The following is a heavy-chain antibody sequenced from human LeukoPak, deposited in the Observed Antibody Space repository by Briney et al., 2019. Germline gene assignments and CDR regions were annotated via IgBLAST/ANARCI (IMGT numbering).Heavy chain of an antibody. V-gene: IGHV3-7*03. CDR3: ARSVGASDIYFYYGMDV. Sequence: GGSLRLSCEASGFIFIDFYMTWVRQAPGTGLEWVATINEDGSAEYYVDSVKGRFTISRDNAKNSLYLQMNSLRVEDTAVYYCARSVGASDIYFYYGMDVWGQGTTVTVSS. J-gene: IGHJ6*02. CDR2: INEDGSAE. CDR1: GFIFIDFY. D-gene: IGHD1-26*01.